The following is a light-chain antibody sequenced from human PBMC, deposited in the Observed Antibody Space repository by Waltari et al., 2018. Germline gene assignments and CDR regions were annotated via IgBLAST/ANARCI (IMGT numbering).Light chain of an antibody. CDR1: QKLLYNSDHKNY. CDR2: WAS. Sequence: DIVMTQSPDSLAVSLGERVTINCRSIQKLLYNSDHKNYLAWFQQKPGQPPKLLIYWASTRESGVPDRFSGSGSGTEFTLTISSLQAADVAVYYCQQCYSTPYTFGQGTKLEIK. V-gene: IGKV4-1*01. J-gene: IGKJ2*01. CDR3: QQCYSTPYT.